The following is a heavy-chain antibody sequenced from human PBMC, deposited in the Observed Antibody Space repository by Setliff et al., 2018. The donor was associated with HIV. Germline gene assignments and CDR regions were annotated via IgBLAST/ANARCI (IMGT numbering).Heavy chain of an antibody. D-gene: IGHD3-22*01. CDR3: ARFRRSGYNYVEGTALAY. J-gene: IGHJ4*02. V-gene: IGHV3-20*04. CDR2: INWNGDST. CDR1: GFSFDDYG. Sequence: GGSLRLSCAASGFSFDDYGMSWVRQAPGKGLEWVSGINWNGDSTDYADSVKGRFTISRDNAKNSLYLQMNGLRAEDTALYYCARFRRSGYNYVEGTALAYWGQGTLVTVSS.